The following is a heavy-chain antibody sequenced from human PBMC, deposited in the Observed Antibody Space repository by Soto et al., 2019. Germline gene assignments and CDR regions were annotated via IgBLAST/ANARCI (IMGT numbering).Heavy chain of an antibody. Sequence: GESLKISCKGSGYSFAGYWITWVRQKPGKGLEWMGRIDPSDSQTYYSPSFRGHVTISVTKSITTAFLQWSSLRASDTAMYYCARQIYDSDTGPNFQYYFDSWGQGTQVTVYS. D-gene: IGHD3-22*01. CDR1: GYSFAGYW. V-gene: IGHV5-10-1*01. CDR2: IDPSDSQT. J-gene: IGHJ4*02. CDR3: ARQIYDSDTGPNFQYYFDS.